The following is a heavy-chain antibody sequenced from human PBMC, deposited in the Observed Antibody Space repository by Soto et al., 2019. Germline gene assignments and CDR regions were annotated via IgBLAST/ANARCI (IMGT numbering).Heavy chain of an antibody. D-gene: IGHD6-19*01. Sequence: SVKVSCKASGCTFSSYAISWVRQAPGQGLEWMGGIIPIFGTANYAQKFQGRVTITADESTSTAYMELSSLRSEDTAVYYCARDPGIAVAAPYYFDYWGQGTLVTVSS. V-gene: IGHV1-69*13. CDR3: ARDPGIAVAAPYYFDY. CDR2: IIPIFGTA. CDR1: GCTFSSYA. J-gene: IGHJ4*02.